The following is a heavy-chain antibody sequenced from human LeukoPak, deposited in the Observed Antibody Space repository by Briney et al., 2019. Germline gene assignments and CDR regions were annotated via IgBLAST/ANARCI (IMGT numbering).Heavy chain of an antibody. Sequence: AGGSLRLSCAASGFTFSSYAMSWVRQAPGKGLEWVSAISGSGGSTYYADSVKGRFTISRDNSKNTLYLQMNSLRAEDTAVYYCARAVGSYNHYFDYWGQGTLVTVSS. CDR1: GFTFSSYA. CDR3: ARAVGSYNHYFDY. D-gene: IGHD5-24*01. CDR2: ISGSGGST. J-gene: IGHJ4*02. V-gene: IGHV3-23*01.